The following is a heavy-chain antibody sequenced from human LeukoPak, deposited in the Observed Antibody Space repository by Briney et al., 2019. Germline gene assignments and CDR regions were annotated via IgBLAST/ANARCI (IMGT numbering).Heavy chain of an antibody. J-gene: IGHJ4*02. D-gene: IGHD1-1*01. CDR3: ARDLEGDY. V-gene: IGHV3-23*01. CDR2: ISSSGGST. Sequence: GGSLRLSCAASGFTFSSYAMSWVRQAPGKGLEWVSAISSSGGSTYHADSVKGRFTISRDNPKNALFLQMNSLRAEDTAVYYCARDLEGDYWGQGTLVTVSS. CDR1: GFTFSSYA.